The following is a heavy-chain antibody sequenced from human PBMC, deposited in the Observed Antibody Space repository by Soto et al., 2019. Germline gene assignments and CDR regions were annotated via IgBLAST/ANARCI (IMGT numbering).Heavy chain of an antibody. CDR2: IWYDGSNK. Sequence: SLRLSWGGFTFSSYGMHWVRQAPGKGLEWVAVIWYDGSNKYYADSVKGRFTISRDNSKNTLYLQMNSLRAEDTAVYYCARADSGYAHGYYYYGMDVWGQGTTVTVSS. J-gene: IGHJ6*02. V-gene: IGHV3-33*01. D-gene: IGHD5-12*01. CDR1: TFSSYG. CDR3: ARADSGYAHGYYYYGMDV.